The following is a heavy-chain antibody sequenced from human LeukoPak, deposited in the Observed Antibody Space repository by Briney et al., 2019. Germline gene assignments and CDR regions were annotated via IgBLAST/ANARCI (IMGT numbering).Heavy chain of an antibody. J-gene: IGHJ5*02. CDR1: GYTFTSYA. D-gene: IGHD3-3*01. CDR2: INAGNGNT. CDR3: ARAEWLSWHVGWFDP. V-gene: IGHV1-3*01. Sequence: ASVKVFCKASGYTFTSYAMHCVRQAPGQRLEWMGWINAGNGNTKYSQKFQGRVTITRDTSASTAYMELSSLRSEDTAVYYCARAEWLSWHVGWFDPWGQGTLVTVSS.